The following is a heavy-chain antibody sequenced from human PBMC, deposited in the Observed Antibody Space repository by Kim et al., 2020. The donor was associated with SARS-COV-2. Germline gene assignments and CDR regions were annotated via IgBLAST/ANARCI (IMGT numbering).Heavy chain of an antibody. CDR2: ISPDGSQA. V-gene: IGHV3-30*03. Sequence: GGSLRLSCAASGFTFSKYIIQWVRQAPGKGLEWVAVISPDGSQAFYADSVKGRFTTSRDNPKNTLYLQMNALRPEDTAVYHCVRVGGDWGQGTLVTVSS. D-gene: IGHD3-16*01. CDR3: VRVGGD. J-gene: IGHJ4*02. CDR1: GFTFSKYI.